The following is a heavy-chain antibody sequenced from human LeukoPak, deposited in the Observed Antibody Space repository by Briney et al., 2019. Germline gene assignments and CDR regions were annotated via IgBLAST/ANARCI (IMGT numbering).Heavy chain of an antibody. CDR3: ARGGGLDV. CDR1: GFTFSGYF. D-gene: IGHD3-16*01. V-gene: IGHV3-72*01. CDR2: IKNKDNNYAT. Sequence: GGSLRLSCAASGFTFSGYFMDWVRQAPGKGLEWVGRIKNKDNNYATEYAASVRGRFIISGDEAKNSLYLQMNSLKTDDTAVYFCARGGGLDVWGQGATVTVSS. J-gene: IGHJ6*02.